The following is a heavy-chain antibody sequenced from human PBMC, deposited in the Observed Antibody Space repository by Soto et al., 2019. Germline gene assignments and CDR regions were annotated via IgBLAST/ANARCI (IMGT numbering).Heavy chain of an antibody. CDR1: GGTFSSYA. D-gene: IGHD5-12*01. CDR2: IVPIVDTS. J-gene: IGHJ4*02. V-gene: IGHV1-69*13. CDR3: VRVVAIPGYPDN. Sequence: SVKVSCTTSGGTFSSYAISWVRQAPGQGLEWMGGIVPIVDTSTYAQKFQGRVTITADESTSTVYMELSSLRSDDTAVYYCVRVVAIPGYPDNWGQGTLVTVS.